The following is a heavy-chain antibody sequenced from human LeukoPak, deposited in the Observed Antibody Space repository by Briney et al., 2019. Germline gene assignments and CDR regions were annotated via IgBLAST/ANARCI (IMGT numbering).Heavy chain of an antibody. CDR1: GGSFSGYY. Sequence: PSETLSLTCAVYGGSFSGYYWSWIRQPPGKGLEWIGEINHSGSTNYNPSLKSRVTISVDMSKNQFSLKLSSVTAADTAVYYCARGRHWYYFDYWGQGTLVTVSS. J-gene: IGHJ4*02. CDR3: ARGRHWYYFDY. D-gene: IGHD2-8*02. CDR2: INHSGST. V-gene: IGHV4-34*01.